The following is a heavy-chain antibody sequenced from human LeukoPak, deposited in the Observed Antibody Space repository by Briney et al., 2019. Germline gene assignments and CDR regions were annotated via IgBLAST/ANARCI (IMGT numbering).Heavy chain of an antibody. CDR1: GFTFSSYA. D-gene: IGHD3-22*01. Sequence: GGSLRLSCAASGFTFSSYAMSWVRQAPGKGLEWVSTISGSGGSTYYADSVKGRFTISRDNSKNTLYLQMNSLRAEDTAVYYCAKDGQYYDSSGYYWDYFDYWGQGTLVTVSS. CDR2: ISGSGGST. J-gene: IGHJ4*02. V-gene: IGHV3-23*01. CDR3: AKDGQYYDSSGYYWDYFDY.